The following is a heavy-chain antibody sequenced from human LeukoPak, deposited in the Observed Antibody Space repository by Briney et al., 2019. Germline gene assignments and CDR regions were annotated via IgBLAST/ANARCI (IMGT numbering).Heavy chain of an antibody. CDR3: ARGTVTMVDY. CDR2: IYSGGST. Sequence: GGSLRLPCAASGFTVSSNYMSWVRQAPGRGLEWVSVIYSGGSTYYADSVKGRFTISRDNSKNTLFLQMNSLRAGDTAVYYCARGTVTMVDYWGQGTLVTVSS. D-gene: IGHD3-10*01. CDR1: GFTVSSNY. J-gene: IGHJ4*02. V-gene: IGHV3-66*01.